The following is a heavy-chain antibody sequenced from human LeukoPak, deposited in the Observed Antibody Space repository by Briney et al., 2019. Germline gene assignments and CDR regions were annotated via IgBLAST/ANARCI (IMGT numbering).Heavy chain of an antibody. Sequence: SQTLSLTCAISGDSVSSNNAAWNWIRQSPSRGLEWLGRTYYRSNLYHDYAVSVRSRITINPDTSKNQFSLHLNSVTPEDTAVYYCARGWTYYYYYAMDVWGQGITVTVSS. CDR1: GDSVSSNNAA. CDR2: TYYRSNLYH. D-gene: IGHD3/OR15-3a*01. J-gene: IGHJ6*02. V-gene: IGHV6-1*01. CDR3: ARGWTYYYYYAMDV.